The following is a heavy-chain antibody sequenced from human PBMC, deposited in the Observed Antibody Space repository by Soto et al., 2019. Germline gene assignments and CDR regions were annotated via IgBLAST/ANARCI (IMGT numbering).Heavy chain of an antibody. CDR3: AKDGGADGYFGNWLDP. CDR1: GGTFSNYA. D-gene: IGHD5-12*01. Sequence: QVHLVQSGAEVKKPGSSVNVSCKASGGTFSNYAITWVRQAPGQGLEWVGRIIPIFGTTNVAQKFQGRVPITADESTTTAYMELSGLRSDDTAVYYCAKDGGADGYFGNWLDPWGQGTLVTVSS. CDR2: IIPIFGTT. J-gene: IGHJ5*02. V-gene: IGHV1-69*15.